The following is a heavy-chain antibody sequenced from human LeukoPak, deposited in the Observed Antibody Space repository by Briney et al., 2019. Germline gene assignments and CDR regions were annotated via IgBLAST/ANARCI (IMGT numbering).Heavy chain of an antibody. D-gene: IGHD6-6*01. J-gene: IGHJ4*02. V-gene: IGHV3-48*01. CDR2: ISNTGSTI. CDR1: GFTFSSYS. CDR3: ARGPYSSSNYFDY. Sequence: PGGSLRLSCAASGFTFSSYSMNWVRQAPGKGLGWVSYISNTGSTIYYADSVRGRFTISRDNAKNSLYLQMNSLRAEDTAVYYCARGPYSSSNYFDYWGQGTLVTVSS.